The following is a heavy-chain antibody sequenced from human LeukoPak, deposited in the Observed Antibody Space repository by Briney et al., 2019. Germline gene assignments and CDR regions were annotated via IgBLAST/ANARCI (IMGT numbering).Heavy chain of an antibody. Sequence: PGGSLRLSCAASGFTFSSYAMSWVRQAPGKGLEWVSAISGSGGSTYYADSVKGRFTISRDNSKNTLYLQMNSLRAEDTAIYYCAKMNDFWSGYHDYWGQGTLVTVSS. CDR2: ISGSGGST. V-gene: IGHV3-23*01. CDR3: AKMNDFWSGYHDY. J-gene: IGHJ4*02. CDR1: GFTFSSYA. D-gene: IGHD3-3*01.